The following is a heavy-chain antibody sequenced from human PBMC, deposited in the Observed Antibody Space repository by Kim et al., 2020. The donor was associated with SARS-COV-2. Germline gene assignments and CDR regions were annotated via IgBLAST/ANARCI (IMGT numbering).Heavy chain of an antibody. D-gene: IGHD3-22*01. J-gene: IGHJ4*02. Sequence: ASVKVSCKVSGYTLTELSMHWVRQAPGKGLEWMGGFDPEAGETIYAQTFQGRVTLTADTSTDTAYMELGSVRSEDTAVYYCATDYYDSSGYLDYWGQGTLVTVSS. CDR3: ATDYYDSSGYLDY. CDR2: FDPEAGET. V-gene: IGHV1-24*01. CDR1: GYTLTELS.